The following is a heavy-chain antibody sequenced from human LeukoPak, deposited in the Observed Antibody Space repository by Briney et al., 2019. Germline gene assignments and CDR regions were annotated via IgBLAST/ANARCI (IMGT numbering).Heavy chain of an antibody. V-gene: IGHV1-2*02. Sequence: GASVKVSCKASGYTFTGYYMHWVRQAPGQGLEWMGWINPNSGGTNYAQKFQGRVTMTRDTSISTVYMELSSLRSDDTAVYYCAREYTYGQGVDYWGKGTLVTVSS. D-gene: IGHD5-18*01. J-gene: IGHJ4*02. CDR3: AREYTYGQGVDY. CDR1: GYTFTGYY. CDR2: INPNSGGT.